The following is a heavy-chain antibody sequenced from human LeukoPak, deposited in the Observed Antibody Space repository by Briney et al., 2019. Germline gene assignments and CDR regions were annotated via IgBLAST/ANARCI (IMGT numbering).Heavy chain of an antibody. V-gene: IGHV3-23*01. CDR3: ANEAHRHLDLHN. CDR2: IASDGDT. J-gene: IGHJ4*02. CDR1: GFTLRHFA. Sequence: GGSLRLSCAASGFTLRHFAMSWVRQAPGKGLEWVSSIASDGDTFYAGSVKGRFTISRDISTNTLHLQMNSLRADDTAIYFCANEAHRHLDLHNWGQGTLVTVST.